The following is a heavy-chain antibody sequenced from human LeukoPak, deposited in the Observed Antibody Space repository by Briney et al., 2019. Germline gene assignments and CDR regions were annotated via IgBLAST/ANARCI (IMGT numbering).Heavy chain of an antibody. CDR3: ARFKEGVVTFDY. D-gene: IGHD3-3*01. V-gene: IGHV4-31*03. CDR2: IYYSGST. Sequence: PSETLSLTCTVSGGSISSGGYYWSWIRQHPGKGLEWIGYIYYSGSTYYNPSLKSRVTISVDTSKNQFSLKLSSVTAADTAVYYRARFKEGVVTFDYWGQGTLVTVSS. CDR1: GGSISSGGYY. J-gene: IGHJ4*02.